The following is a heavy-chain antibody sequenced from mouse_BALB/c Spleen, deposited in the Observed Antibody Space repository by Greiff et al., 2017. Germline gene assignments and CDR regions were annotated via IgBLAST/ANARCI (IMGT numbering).Heavy chain of an antibody. D-gene: IGHD2-1*01. CDR1: GFTFSDYY. Sequence: EVQRVESGGGLVKPGGSLKLSCAASGFTFSDYYMYWVRQTPEKRLEWVATISDGGSYTYYPDSVKGRFTISRDNAKNNLYLQMSSLKSEDTAMYYCARDFGNYDYAMDYWGLGTSVTVSS. CDR3: ARDFGNYDYAMDY. V-gene: IGHV5-4*02. CDR2: ISDGGSYT. J-gene: IGHJ4*01.